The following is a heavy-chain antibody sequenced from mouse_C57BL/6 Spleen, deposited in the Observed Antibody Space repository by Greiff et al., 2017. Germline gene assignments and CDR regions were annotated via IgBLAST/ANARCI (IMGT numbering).Heavy chain of an antibody. CDR3: ARELGSY. Sequence: QVQLQPSGAELARPGASVKLSCKASGYTFTSYGISWVKQRTGQGLEWIGEIYPRSGNTYYNEKFKGKATLTADKSSSTAYMELRSLTSEDSAVYFCARELGSYWGQGTTLTVSS. CDR1: GYTFTSYG. D-gene: IGHD4-1*01. V-gene: IGHV1-81*01. CDR2: IYPRSGNT. J-gene: IGHJ2*01.